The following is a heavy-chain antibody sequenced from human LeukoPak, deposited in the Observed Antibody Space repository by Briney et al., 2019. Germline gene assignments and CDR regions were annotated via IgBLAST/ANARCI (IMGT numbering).Heavy chain of an antibody. V-gene: IGHV4-4*07. D-gene: IGHD6-19*01. CDR2: IYSSGSA. Sequence: PSETLSLTCTVPGDSTTGYYWSWIRQPAEKGLEWIWRIYSSGSANYNPSIKSRVIMSLDTSKKQFYLQMNSVTAADTAIYYCARERSSGLALWGQGALVTVSS. CDR3: ARERSSGLAL. CDR1: GDSTTGYY. J-gene: IGHJ5*02.